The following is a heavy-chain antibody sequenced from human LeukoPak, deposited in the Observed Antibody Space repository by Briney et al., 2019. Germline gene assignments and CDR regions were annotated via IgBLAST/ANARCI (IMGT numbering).Heavy chain of an antibody. CDR3: ARGSDYGDYAEYFQH. Sequence: QTGGSLRLSCVASGFTFSSYGMHWVRQAPGKGLEWVAVIWYDGSNKYYADSVKGRFTISRDNAKNSLYLQMNSLRAEDTAVYYCARGSDYGDYAEYFQHWGQGTLVTVSS. D-gene: IGHD4-17*01. V-gene: IGHV3-33*01. J-gene: IGHJ1*01. CDR1: GFTFSSYG. CDR2: IWYDGSNK.